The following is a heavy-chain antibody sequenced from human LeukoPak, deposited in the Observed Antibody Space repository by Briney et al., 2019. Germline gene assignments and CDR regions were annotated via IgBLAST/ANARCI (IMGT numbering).Heavy chain of an antibody. J-gene: IGHJ5*02. Sequence: GGSLRLSCASSGFTFSSYAMSWVRQAPGKGLGWVSTIGGTGVRTYYADSVKGRFTISRDNAKNTLNLQMNSLRAEDTAVYYCARDLGQYYDTSDNWFDPWGQGTLVTVSS. CDR1: GFTFSSYA. CDR2: IGGTGVRT. D-gene: IGHD3-22*01. CDR3: ARDLGQYYDTSDNWFDP. V-gene: IGHV3-23*01.